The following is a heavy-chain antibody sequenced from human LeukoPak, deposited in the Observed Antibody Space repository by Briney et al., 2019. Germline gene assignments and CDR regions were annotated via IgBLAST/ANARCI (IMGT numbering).Heavy chain of an antibody. CDR3: ARPAAMYVYYYMDV. CDR2: ISSSSSTI. D-gene: IGHD2-2*01. J-gene: IGHJ6*03. Sequence: PGGSLRLSCAASGFTFSSYSMNWVRQAPGKGLDWVSYISSSSSTIYYADSVRGRFTISRDNAKNSLYLQMNSLRAEDTAVYYCARPAAMYVYYYMDVWGKGTTVTVSS. V-gene: IGHV3-48*04. CDR1: GFTFSSYS.